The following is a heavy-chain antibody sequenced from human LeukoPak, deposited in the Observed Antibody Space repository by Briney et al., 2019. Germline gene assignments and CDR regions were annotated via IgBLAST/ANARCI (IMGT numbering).Heavy chain of an antibody. CDR1: GGSISSGSYY. V-gene: IGHV4-61*02. D-gene: IGHD3-3*01. J-gene: IGHJ4*02. Sequence: PSETLSLTCTVSGGSISSGSYYWSWIRQPAGKGLEWIGRIYTSGSTNYNPSLKSRVTISVDTSKNQFSLKLSSVTAADTAVYYCARPGRFFDYFDYWGQGTLVTVSS. CDR3: ARPGRFFDYFDY. CDR2: IYTSGST.